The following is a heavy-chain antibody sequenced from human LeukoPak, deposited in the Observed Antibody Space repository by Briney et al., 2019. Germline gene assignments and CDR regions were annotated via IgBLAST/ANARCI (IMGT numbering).Heavy chain of an antibody. Sequence: ASVKVSCKASGYTFSNHGIGWVRQAPGQGLEWMGWISGYNGQTEYAQKFQGRVTLTTDTSTSTAYMEVRSLTSDDTAVYYCARDIGVSQFDYWGQGTLVTVSS. V-gene: IGHV1-18*01. CDR2: ISGYNGQT. J-gene: IGHJ4*02. CDR1: GYTFSNHG. CDR3: ARDIGVSQFDY. D-gene: IGHD3-10*01.